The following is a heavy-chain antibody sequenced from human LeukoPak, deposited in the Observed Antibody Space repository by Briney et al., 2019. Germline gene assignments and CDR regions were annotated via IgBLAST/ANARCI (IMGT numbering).Heavy chain of an antibody. Sequence: GGSLRLSCAASGFTFDDYGMSWVRQAPGKGLEWVSGINWNGGSTGYADSVKGRFTISRDNAKNSLYLQMNSLRAEDTALYHCARSTDYYYYYYMDVWGKGTTVTISS. CDR2: INWNGGST. V-gene: IGHV3-20*01. CDR1: GFTFDDYG. CDR3: ARSTDYYYYYYMDV. J-gene: IGHJ6*03.